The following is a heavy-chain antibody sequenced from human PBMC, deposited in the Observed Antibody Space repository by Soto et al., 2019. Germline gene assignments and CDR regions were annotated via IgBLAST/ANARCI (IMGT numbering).Heavy chain of an antibody. D-gene: IGHD2-15*01. CDR1: GFAFRSYN. V-gene: IGHV3-21*01. CDR2: ISSGSSNI. Sequence: EVQLVESGGGLVKPGGSLTLSCGASGFAFRSYNMNWVRQAPGKGLEWVASISSGSSNIYYADSVKGRFTISRDNTKNSLYLQMDSLRAEHSAVYYCARITVVAATFDFWGQGTLVTVSP. CDR3: ARITVVAATFDF. J-gene: IGHJ4*02.